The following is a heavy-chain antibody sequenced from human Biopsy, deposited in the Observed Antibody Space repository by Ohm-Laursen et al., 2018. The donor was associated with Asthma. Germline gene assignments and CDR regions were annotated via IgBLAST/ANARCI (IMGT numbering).Heavy chain of an antibody. CDR2: ISRSSDTI. CDR1: GFTFGTFG. CDR3: ARDRYNDFWGGYYPTAFDH. D-gene: IGHD3-3*01. Sequence: SLRLSCAASGFTFGTFGMNWVRQAPGKGLEWVSYISRSSDTIHYADSVRGRFTISRDNARNSLYLQMNSLRDEDTAAYYCARDRYNDFWGGYYPTAFDHWGQGTPVAASS. J-gene: IGHJ4*02. V-gene: IGHV3-48*02.